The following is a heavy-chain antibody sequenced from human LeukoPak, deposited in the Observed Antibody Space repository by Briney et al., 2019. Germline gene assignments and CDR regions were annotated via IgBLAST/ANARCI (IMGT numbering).Heavy chain of an antibody. Sequence: SETLSLTCAVYGGSFSGYYWSWIRQPPGKGLEWIGEINHSGSTNYNPSLKSRVTISVDTSKNQFSLKLSSVTAADTAVHYCAGARTRGPYDAFDIWGQGTMVTVSS. CDR1: GGSFSGYY. J-gene: IGHJ3*02. CDR2: INHSGST. D-gene: IGHD3-10*01. V-gene: IGHV4-34*01. CDR3: AGARTRGPYDAFDI.